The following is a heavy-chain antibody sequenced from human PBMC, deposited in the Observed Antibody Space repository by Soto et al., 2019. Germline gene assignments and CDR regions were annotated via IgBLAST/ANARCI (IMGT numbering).Heavy chain of an antibody. CDR2: ISVSGGST. Sequence: PWGPRRLSCAASGFTCSSYAMSCVRQSRWKWLEWVSAISVSGGSTYYADSVKGRFTISRDNSKNTLYLQMNSLRAEDTAVYYCAKGNLRGPFNYYYGMDVWGQGITVTVSS. J-gene: IGHJ6*02. V-gene: IGHV3-23*01. CDR1: GFTCSSYA. D-gene: IGHD3-10*01. CDR3: AKGNLRGPFNYYYGMDV.